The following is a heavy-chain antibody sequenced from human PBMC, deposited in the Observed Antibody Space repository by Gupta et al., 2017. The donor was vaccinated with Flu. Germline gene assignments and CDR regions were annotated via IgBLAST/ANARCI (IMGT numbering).Heavy chain of an antibody. V-gene: IGHV3-30*18. J-gene: IGHJ4*02. Sequence: QVQLVESGGGVVQPGRSLRLSCAASGFTFSSYGMHWVRQAPGKGLEWVAVISYDGSNKYYADSVKGRFTISRDNSKNTLYLQMNSLRAEDTAVYYCAKGIYYYDTQPGYWGQGTLVTVSS. CDR2: ISYDGSNK. CDR1: GFTFSSYG. D-gene: IGHD3-22*01. CDR3: AKGIYYYDTQPGY.